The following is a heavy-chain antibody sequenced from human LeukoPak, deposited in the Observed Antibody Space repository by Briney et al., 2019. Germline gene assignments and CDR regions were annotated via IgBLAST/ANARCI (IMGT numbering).Heavy chain of an antibody. CDR2: IYNSGST. CDR3: ARTDSSGYYCNF. CDR1: GGSISSGDYY. D-gene: IGHD3-22*01. Sequence: PSETLSLTCTVSGGSISSGDYYWSWIRQPPGKGLEWIGYIYNSGSTYYNPSLKSRVAISVDTSKKQFSLKMSSVTAADTAVYYCARTDSSGYYCNFWGQGTLVTVSS. V-gene: IGHV4-30-4*01. J-gene: IGHJ4*02.